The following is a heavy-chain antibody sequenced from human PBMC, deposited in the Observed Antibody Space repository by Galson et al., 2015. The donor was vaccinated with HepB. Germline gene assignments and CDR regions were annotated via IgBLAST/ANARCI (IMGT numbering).Heavy chain of an antibody. J-gene: IGHJ4*02. V-gene: IGHV3-74*01. Sequence: SLRLSCAASGFTFSSYWMHWVRQAPGKGLVWVSRINSDGSSTSYADSVKGRFTISRDNAKNTLYLQMNSLRAEDTAVYYCARDYYYDSSGYYYGSDYWGQGTLVTVSS. CDR2: INSDGSST. D-gene: IGHD3-22*01. CDR3: ARDYYYDSSGYYYGSDY. CDR1: GFTFSSYW.